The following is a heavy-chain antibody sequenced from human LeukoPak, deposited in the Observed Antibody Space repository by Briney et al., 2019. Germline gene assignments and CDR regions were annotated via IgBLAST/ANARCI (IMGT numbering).Heavy chain of an antibody. V-gene: IGHV4-59*08. Sequence: PSETLSLTCAVSGASISTYYWSWLRQPPGKELEWIGYIFYTGSTNYNPSLKRRVTISVDTSKNQFSLKLRSVTAADTAMYYCARAYVSGSYPDYWGQGILVTVSS. J-gene: IGHJ4*02. CDR3: ARAYVSGSYPDY. D-gene: IGHD3-10*01. CDR2: IFYTGST. CDR1: GASISTYY.